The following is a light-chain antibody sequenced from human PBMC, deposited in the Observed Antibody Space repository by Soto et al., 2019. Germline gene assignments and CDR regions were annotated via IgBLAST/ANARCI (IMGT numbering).Light chain of an antibody. V-gene: IGKV3-15*01. CDR2: GAS. Sequence: EIGMTQSPATLSVSPGERATLSCRASKSVSSNLAWYQQKPGQAPRLLIYGASTRATGIPARFSGSGSGTEFTLTISSLQSEDFAVYYCQQYNNWLITFGQGTRLEIK. CDR3: QQYNNWLIT. CDR1: KSVSSN. J-gene: IGKJ5*01.